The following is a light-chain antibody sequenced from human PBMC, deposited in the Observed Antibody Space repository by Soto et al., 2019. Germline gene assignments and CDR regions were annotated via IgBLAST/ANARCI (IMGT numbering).Light chain of an antibody. Sequence: DIPMTQSPSTLSASVGDRVTITCRASQSVSIYLAWYQHKPGKAPKVLIWNASTLQRGVPSRFSGSGSGTEFTLTISSLQPDDFATYYCQQYNNFATWTFGQGTRVEIK. J-gene: IGKJ1*01. CDR3: QQYNNFATWT. V-gene: IGKV1-5*01. CDR1: QSVSIY. CDR2: NAS.